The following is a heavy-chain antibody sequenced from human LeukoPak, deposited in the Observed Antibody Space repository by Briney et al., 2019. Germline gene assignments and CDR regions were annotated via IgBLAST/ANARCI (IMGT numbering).Heavy chain of an antibody. D-gene: IGHD2-2*01. V-gene: IGHV3-74*01. J-gene: IGHJ4*02. CDR2: INSDGSWT. Sequence: GGSLRLSCAASGNYWMHWVRQAPGKGLVWVSHINSDGSWTTYVDSVKGRFTISKDNAKNMVYLQMNKLRAEDTAVYYCVSFYETYWGRGTLVTVSS. CDR1: GNYW. CDR3: VSFYETY.